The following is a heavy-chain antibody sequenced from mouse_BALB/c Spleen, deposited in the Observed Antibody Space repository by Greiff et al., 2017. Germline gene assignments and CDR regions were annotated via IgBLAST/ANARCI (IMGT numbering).Heavy chain of an antibody. V-gene: IGHV1-82*01. CDR2: IYPGDGDT. Sequence: QVQLQQSGPELVKPGASVKISCKASGYAFSSSWMNWVKQRPGQGLEWIGRIYPGDGDTNYNGKFKGKATLTADKSSSTAYMQHSSLTSVDSAVYFCARGYGSTDYWGQGTSVTVSS. CDR3: ARGYGSTDY. D-gene: IGHD1-1*01. CDR1: GYAFSSSW. J-gene: IGHJ4*01.